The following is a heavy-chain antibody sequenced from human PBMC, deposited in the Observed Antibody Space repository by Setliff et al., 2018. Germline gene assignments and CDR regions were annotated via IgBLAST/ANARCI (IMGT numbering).Heavy chain of an antibody. V-gene: IGHV1-18*01. D-gene: IGHD3-22*01. CDR3: AGINFYVSSGYYYAPDY. Sequence: ASVKVSCKASGYTFNNYGITWVRQAPGQGLEWMGWINNYSFKTTYPQKFLGRVTVTTDTSTGTAYMELGSLTSDDTAIYYCAGINFYVSSGYYYAPDYWGPGTLVTVSS. CDR1: GYTFNNYG. CDR2: INNYSFKT. J-gene: IGHJ4*02.